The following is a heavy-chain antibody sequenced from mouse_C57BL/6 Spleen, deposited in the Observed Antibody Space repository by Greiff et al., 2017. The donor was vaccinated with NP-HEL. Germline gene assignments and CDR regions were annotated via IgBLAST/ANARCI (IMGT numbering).Heavy chain of an antibody. V-gene: IGHV1-53*01. D-gene: IGHD2-5*01. Sequence: VQLQQPGTELVKPGASVKLSCKASGYTFTSYWMHWVKQRPGQGLEWIGNINPSNGGTNYNEKFKSKATLTVDKSSSTAYMQLSSLTSEDSAVYYCARYHYSNYGWFAYWGQGTLVTVSA. CDR3: ARYHYSNYGWFAY. CDR1: GYTFTSYW. CDR2: INPSNGGT. J-gene: IGHJ3*01.